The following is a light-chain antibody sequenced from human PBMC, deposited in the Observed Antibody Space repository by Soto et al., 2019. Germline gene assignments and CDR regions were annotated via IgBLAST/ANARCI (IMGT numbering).Light chain of an antibody. CDR2: AAS. CDR1: QTISYY. Sequence: DIQMTQSPSSLSASVGDRVTITCRASQTISYYLNWYQEKPGRAPKLLIYAASNLQSGVPSRFSGSGYGTDCTLTSTRLQPEDVATHYCQKPNSTPFTFDPGTNVDVK. J-gene: IGKJ3*01. V-gene: IGKV1-39*01. CDR3: QKPNSTPFT.